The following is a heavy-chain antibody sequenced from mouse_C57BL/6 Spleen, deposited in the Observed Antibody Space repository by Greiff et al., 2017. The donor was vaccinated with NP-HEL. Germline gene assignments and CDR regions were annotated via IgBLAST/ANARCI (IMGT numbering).Heavy chain of an antibody. CDR3: ARGYYGSRDY. J-gene: IGHJ2*01. CDR2: INPNNGGT. D-gene: IGHD1-1*01. Sequence: EVQLQQSGPELVKPGASVKISCKASGYTFTDYYMNWVKQSHGKSLEWIGDINPNNGGTSYNQKFKGKATLTVDKSSSTAYMELRSLTSEDSAVYYCARGYYGSRDYWGQGTTLTVSS. V-gene: IGHV1-26*01. CDR1: GYTFTDYY.